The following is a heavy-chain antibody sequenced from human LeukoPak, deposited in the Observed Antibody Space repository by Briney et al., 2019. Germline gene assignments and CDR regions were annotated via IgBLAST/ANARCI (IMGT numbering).Heavy chain of an antibody. CDR2: ISTSGTTM. CDR1: GFTFSDYY. V-gene: IGHV3-11*01. J-gene: IGHJ4*02. Sequence: KPGGSLRLSCAASGFTFSDYYMNWIRQAPGKGLEWVSYISTSGTTMSYADSVKGRFTISRDSAKNSLYLQMNSLRAEDTAVYYCARGTTGMTDFDYWGQGTLVTVSS. D-gene: IGHD1-1*01. CDR3: ARGTTGMTDFDY.